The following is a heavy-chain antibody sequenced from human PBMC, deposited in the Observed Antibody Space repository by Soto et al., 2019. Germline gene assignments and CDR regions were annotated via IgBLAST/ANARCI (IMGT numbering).Heavy chain of an antibody. D-gene: IGHD3-10*01. CDR3: TREGSAPYYYYGMDA. V-gene: IGHV1-18*01. J-gene: IGHJ6*02. Sequence: WVRQAPGQGLEWLGWINTHNGNTNYAQNLQGRVIMTADTSTSTAYMELRSLRSDDTAIYYCTREGSAPYYYYGMDAWGQGTTVTFSS. CDR2: INTHNGNT.